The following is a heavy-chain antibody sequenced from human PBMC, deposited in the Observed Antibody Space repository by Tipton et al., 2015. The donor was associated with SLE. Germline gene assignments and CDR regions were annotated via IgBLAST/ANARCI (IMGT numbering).Heavy chain of an antibody. CDR3: ARRPGTFCSGGRCYSYDAFDL. CDR1: AGFLSNHY. Sequence: TLSLTCPVSAGFLSNHYWSWIRQPPGKGLEWVGYLYQSGSTKYHPSLKSRVTMSVDTSKNQFSLKLTSVTAADTAVYYCARRPGTFCSGGRCYSYDAFDLWGHGTMVTVSS. J-gene: IGHJ3*01. V-gene: IGHV4-59*11. CDR2: LYQSGST. D-gene: IGHD2-15*01.